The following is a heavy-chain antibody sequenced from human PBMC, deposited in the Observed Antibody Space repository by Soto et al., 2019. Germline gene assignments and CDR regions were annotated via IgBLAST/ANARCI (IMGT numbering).Heavy chain of an antibody. V-gene: IGHV1-18*01. D-gene: IGHD1-1*01. J-gene: IGHJ4*02. Sequence: QVHLVQSGAEVKKPGASVKVSCKGSGYIFTTYGITWVRQAPGQGLEWMGWISAHNGNTNYAQKLLGRVTVSRDTSTSTAYMELSNLRSDDTAVYYCARGRYGDYWGQGALVTVSS. CDR2: ISAHNGNT. CDR3: ARGRYGDY. CDR1: GYIFTTYG.